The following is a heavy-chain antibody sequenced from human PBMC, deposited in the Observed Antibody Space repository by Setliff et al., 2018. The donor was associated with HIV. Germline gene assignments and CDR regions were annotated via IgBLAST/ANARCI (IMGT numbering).Heavy chain of an antibody. V-gene: IGHV1-24*01. J-gene: IGHJ4*02. D-gene: IGHD6-13*01. CDR3: VRGDHSSPIITYYLDY. CDR1: GYTLSELS. CDR2: FDPQDGET. Sequence: ASVKVSCKIYGYTLSELSMHWVRQAPGKGLEWMGYFDPQDGETVYAQKFQGRVTMTWDTSTSTVSMDLSSLRSDDTAVYYCVRGDHSSPIITYYLDYWGQGTLVTVSS.